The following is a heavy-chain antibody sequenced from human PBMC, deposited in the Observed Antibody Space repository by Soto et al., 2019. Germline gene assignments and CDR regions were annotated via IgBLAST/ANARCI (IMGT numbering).Heavy chain of an antibody. CDR3: AREGRIAAAGTGRRGNWFDP. CDR2: IYYSGST. J-gene: IGHJ5*02. D-gene: IGHD6-13*01. Sequence: SETLSLTCTVSGGSISSGGYYWSWIRQHPGKGLEWIGYIYYSGSTYYNPSLKSRVTISVDTSKNQFSLKLSSVTAADTAVYYCAREGRIAAAGTGRRGNWFDPWGQATLLTVSS. CDR1: GGSISSGGYY. V-gene: IGHV4-31*03.